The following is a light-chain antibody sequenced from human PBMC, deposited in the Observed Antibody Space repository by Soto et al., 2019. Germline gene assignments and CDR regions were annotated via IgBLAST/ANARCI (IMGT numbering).Light chain of an antibody. Sequence: EIVWTQSHGTLSLSPGARTTPSRRASPLVCRSYVAWYQQTPGQASSLLIDGASSRAAGIPDRFSGSGSGTDFTLTIGRLEPEEFAVYYCQQYGSSLGPFGQGTRLEIK. CDR3: QQYGSSLGP. CDR1: PLVCRSY. V-gene: IGKV3-20*01. J-gene: IGKJ5*01. CDR2: GAS.